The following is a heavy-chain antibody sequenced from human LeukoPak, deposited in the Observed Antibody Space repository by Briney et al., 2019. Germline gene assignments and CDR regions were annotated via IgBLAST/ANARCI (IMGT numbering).Heavy chain of an antibody. D-gene: IGHD6-19*01. Sequence: GGSLRLSCAASGFTFSIYWMSWVRQAPGKGLEWVASINQDGSEKYYVDSVKGRCTISRDNAKTSLYLQMSSLRAEDTAVYYCARDHLSSAYSDYWGQGTLVTVSS. V-gene: IGHV3-7*01. CDR2: INQDGSEK. CDR3: ARDHLSSAYSDY. CDR1: GFTFSIYW. J-gene: IGHJ4*02.